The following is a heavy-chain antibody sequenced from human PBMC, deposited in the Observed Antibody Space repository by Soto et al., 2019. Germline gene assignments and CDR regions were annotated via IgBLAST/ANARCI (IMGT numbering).Heavy chain of an antibody. Sequence: GGSLRLSCAASGFTFSSYAMSWVRQAPGKGLEWVSAISGSGGSTYYADSVKGRFTISRDNSKNTLYLQMNSLRAEDTAVYYCAKVYYYDSSGYYPEPYFDYWGQGTLVTVSS. J-gene: IGHJ4*02. D-gene: IGHD3-22*01. V-gene: IGHV3-23*01. CDR1: GFTFSSYA. CDR2: ISGSGGST. CDR3: AKVYYYDSSGYYPEPYFDY.